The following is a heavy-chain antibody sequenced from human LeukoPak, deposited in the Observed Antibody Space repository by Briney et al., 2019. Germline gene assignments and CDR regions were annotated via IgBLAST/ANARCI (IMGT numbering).Heavy chain of an antibody. CDR2: INAYNGDT. J-gene: IGHJ6*03. D-gene: IGHD2-2*01. V-gene: IGHV1-18*01. CDR3: ARWGLVAPATYYYYYMDV. Sequence: GASVKVSCKASGGTFSSYAISWVRQAPGQGLEWMGWINAYNGDTHYAQNLQGRLTMTTDTSTSMAFMELRSLRPDDTAVYFCARWGLVAPATYYYYYMDVWGTGTTVTVSS. CDR1: GGTFSSYA.